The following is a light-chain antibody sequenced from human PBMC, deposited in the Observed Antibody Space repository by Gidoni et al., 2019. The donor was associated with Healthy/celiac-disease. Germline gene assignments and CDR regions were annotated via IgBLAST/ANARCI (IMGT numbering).Light chain of an antibody. CDR2: DAS. CDR3: QQRSNWREYT. CDR1: QSVSSY. V-gene: IGKV3-11*01. Sequence: EIVLTQSPATLSLSPGERATLSCRASQSVSSYLAWYQQKPGQAPRLLIYDASNSATGIPARFSGSGSGTDFTLTISSLEPEDFAVYYCQQRSNWREYTFGQGTKLEIK. J-gene: IGKJ2*01.